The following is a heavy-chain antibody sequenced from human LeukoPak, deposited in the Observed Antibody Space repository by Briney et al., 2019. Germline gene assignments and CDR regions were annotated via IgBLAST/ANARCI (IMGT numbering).Heavy chain of an antibody. J-gene: IGHJ6*02. CDR1: GFTFSSYW. CDR3: ARGPSHYDFWSGYYMHGLDV. CDR2: IKQDGSEK. V-gene: IGHV3-7*01. Sequence: GGSLRLSCAASGFTFSSYWMSWVRQAPGKELEWVANIKQDGSEKYYVDSVKGRFTISRDNAKNPLYLQMNSLRAEDTAVYYCARGPSHYDFWSGYYMHGLDVWGQGTTVTVSS. D-gene: IGHD3-3*01.